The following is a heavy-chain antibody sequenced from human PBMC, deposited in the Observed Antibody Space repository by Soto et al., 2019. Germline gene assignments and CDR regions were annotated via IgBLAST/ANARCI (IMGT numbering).Heavy chain of an antibody. CDR1: VLAFVDYG. V-gene: IGHV3-30*03. D-gene: IGHD4-17*01. J-gene: IGHJ4*02. Sequence: HPGWSLRLSCTFSVLAFVDYGMHWVRRAPGKGLEWLAVISYDANEKYYADSVKGRFTISRDNSKNTLYLQINSLRAEDTAVYYCTRHHYGKLYYFDYWGQGTLVTVSS. CDR2: ISYDANEK. CDR3: TRHHYGKLYYFDY.